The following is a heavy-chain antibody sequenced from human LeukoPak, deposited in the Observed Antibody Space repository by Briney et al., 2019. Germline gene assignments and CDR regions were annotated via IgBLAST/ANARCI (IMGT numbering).Heavy chain of an antibody. Sequence: AGGSLRLSCAASGFTFSSYSMNWVRQAPGKGLEWVSYISSSSSTIYYADSVKGRFTISRDNAKNSLYLQMNSLRAEDTAVYCCASLSLRWSDYWGQGTLVTVSS. J-gene: IGHJ4*02. V-gene: IGHV3-48*04. D-gene: IGHD4-23*01. CDR1: GFTFSSYS. CDR2: ISSSSSTI. CDR3: ASLSLRWSDY.